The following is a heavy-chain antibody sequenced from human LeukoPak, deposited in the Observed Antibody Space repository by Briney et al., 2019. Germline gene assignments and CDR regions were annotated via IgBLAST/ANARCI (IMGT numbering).Heavy chain of an antibody. D-gene: IGHD3-10*01. CDR3: ARADYVTLVLVRGVKSRYFDY. CDR2: IYPGDSDT. J-gene: IGHJ4*02. Sequence: GESLKISCKGSGYSFTNYWIGWVRQMPGKGLEWMGIIYPGDSDTRYSPSFQGQVTISADKSISTAYLQWSSLKASDTAMYYCARADYVTLVLVRGVKSRYFDYWGQGALVTVSS. V-gene: IGHV5-51*01. CDR1: GYSFTNYW.